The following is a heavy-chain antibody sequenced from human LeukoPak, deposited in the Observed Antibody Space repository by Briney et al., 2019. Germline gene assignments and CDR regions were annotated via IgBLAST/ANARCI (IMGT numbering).Heavy chain of an antibody. CDR1: GGSISSGGYY. D-gene: IGHD2-15*01. J-gene: IGHJ3*02. CDR3: ARDEYCSGGSCYRAHAFDI. CDR2: IYYSGST. V-gene: IGHV4-31*03. Sequence: PSKTLSLTCTVSGGSISSGGYYWSWIRQHPGKGLEWIGYIYYSGSTYYNPSLKSRVTISVDTSKNQFSLKLSSVTAADTAVYYCARDEYCSGGSCYRAHAFDIWGQGTMVTVSS.